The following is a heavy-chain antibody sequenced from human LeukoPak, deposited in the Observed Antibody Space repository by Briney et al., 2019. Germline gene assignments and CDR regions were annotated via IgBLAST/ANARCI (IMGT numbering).Heavy chain of an antibody. J-gene: IGHJ3*02. V-gene: IGHV4-4*07. CDR2: IYPSGGT. Sequence: PSETLSLTCTVAGGSISRYKWSWIRQPAGKGLEWIGRIYPSGGTNYNPSLKSRVTMSVDTSKNQFSLKLRSVTAADTAVYYCARDDAFDIWGQGTMVTVSS. CDR3: ARDDAFDI. CDR1: GGSISRYK.